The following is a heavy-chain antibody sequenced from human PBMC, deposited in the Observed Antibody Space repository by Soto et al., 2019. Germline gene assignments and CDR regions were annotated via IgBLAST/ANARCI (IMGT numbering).Heavy chain of an antibody. D-gene: IGHD6-13*01. Sequence: EAKLVESGGGLVQPGRSLRLSCAASGFTFDDFAMHWVRQAPGRGLEWVSGINWSGGCSGYSDSVKGRFNISRDNAKNSLYFEMNSLRVEDTALFYWGKGIDQQLVESAPFVKWGQVTMGTFAS. CDR1: GFTFDDFA. V-gene: IGHV3-9*01. J-gene: IGHJ3*01. CDR2: INWSGGCS. CDR3: GKGIDQQLVESAPFVK.